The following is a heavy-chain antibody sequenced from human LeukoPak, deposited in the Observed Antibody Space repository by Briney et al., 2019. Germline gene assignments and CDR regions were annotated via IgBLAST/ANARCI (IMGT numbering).Heavy chain of an antibody. J-gene: IGHJ4*02. CDR1: GFSFSSYA. Sequence: GRSLRLFCAASGFSFSSYAMHWVRQAPGKGLEWVALISYDGSNKKCADSVKGRFTISRDNSKNTLYLQMNSLRAEDTAVYYCAKEIYWGQGTLVTVSS. V-gene: IGHV3-30*04. CDR3: AKEIY. CDR2: ISYDGSNK.